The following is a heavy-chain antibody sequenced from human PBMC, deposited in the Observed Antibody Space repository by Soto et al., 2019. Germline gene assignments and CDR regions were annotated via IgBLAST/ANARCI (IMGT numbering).Heavy chain of an antibody. CDR2: ISSSSSYI. J-gene: IGHJ4*02. V-gene: IGHV3-21*01. CDR3: ARDYCSGGSCYWVVVDY. Sequence: PCGSLRLSCAASGVTLCSYSMDAVRQATGKGLEWVSSISSSSSYIYYADSGKSRFTISRDNAKNSLYLQMNSLRAEDTAVYYCARDYCSGGSCYWVVVDYWGQGTLVTVSS. CDR1: GVTLCSYS. D-gene: IGHD2-15*01.